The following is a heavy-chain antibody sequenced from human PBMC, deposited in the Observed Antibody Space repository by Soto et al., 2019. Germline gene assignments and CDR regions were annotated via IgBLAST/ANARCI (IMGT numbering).Heavy chain of an antibody. CDR2: IRSKAYGGTT. CDR1: GFTFGDYA. V-gene: IGHV3-49*04. D-gene: IGHD1-26*01. Sequence: GGSLRLSCTASGFTFGDYAMSWVRQAPGKGLEWVGFIRSKAYGGTTEYAASVKGRFTISRDDSKSIAYLQMNSLKTEDTAVYYCTRALQKAGIVGAIDYWGQGTLVTVSS. J-gene: IGHJ4*02. CDR3: TRALQKAGIVGAIDY.